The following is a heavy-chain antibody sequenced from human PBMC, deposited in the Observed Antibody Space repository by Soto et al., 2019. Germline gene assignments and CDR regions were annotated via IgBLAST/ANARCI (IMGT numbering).Heavy chain of an antibody. J-gene: IGHJ4*02. CDR2: IRHDGTNE. Sequence: QVRLVESGGGVVQPGRSLRLSCAASGFKFDNFGMHWVRQAPGKVPEWVAVIRHDGTNEHYADSVKGRFTISRDNSKNTVYLQMNSLRGDDTAMYYCARDRGVGATNAKDYWGQGTRVTVSA. V-gene: IGHV3-33*08. CDR3: ARDRGVGATNAKDY. D-gene: IGHD1-26*01. CDR1: GFKFDNFG.